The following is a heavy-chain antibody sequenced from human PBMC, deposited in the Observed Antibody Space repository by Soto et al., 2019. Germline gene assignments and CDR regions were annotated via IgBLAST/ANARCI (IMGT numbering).Heavy chain of an antibody. CDR1: GGSISSSTYF. V-gene: IGHV4-39*01. D-gene: IGHD6-13*01. CDR2: ISYTGTT. Sequence: PSETLSLTCTVSGGSISSSTYFWGWIRQPPGKGLEWIGSISYTGTTYYNPSPKSRVTISVDTSKNQFSLRLSSVTAADTAVYFCATRYTSSKPVKWGQGTLVTVSS. J-gene: IGHJ4*02. CDR3: ATRYTSSKPVK.